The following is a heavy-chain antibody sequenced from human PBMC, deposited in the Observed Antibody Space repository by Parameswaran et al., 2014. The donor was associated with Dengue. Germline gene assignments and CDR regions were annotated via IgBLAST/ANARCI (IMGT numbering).Heavy chain of an antibody. D-gene: IGHD2-2*01. J-gene: IGHJ4*02. CDR3: ARDDPTSSYYEGY. V-gene: IGHV3-23*01. CDR2: ISGSGGST. Sequence: VRQMPGKGLEWVSAISGSGGSTYYADSVKGRFTISRDNSKNTLYLQMNSLRAEDTAVYYCARDDPTSSYYEGYWGQGTLVTVSS.